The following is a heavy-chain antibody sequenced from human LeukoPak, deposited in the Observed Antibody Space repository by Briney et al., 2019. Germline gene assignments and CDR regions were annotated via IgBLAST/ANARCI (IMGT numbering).Heavy chain of an antibody. CDR1: GFTFGDYA. CDR2: IRSKAYGGTT. D-gene: IGHD6-19*01. CDR3: TRRGGWYSDY. J-gene: IGHJ4*02. Sequence: PGGSLRLSCTASGFTFGDYAMSWVRQAPGKGLEWVGFIRSKAYGGTTEYAASVRGRFTISRDDSKGIAYLQMNSLKTEGTAVYYCTRRGGWYSDYWGQGTLVTVSS. V-gene: IGHV3-49*04.